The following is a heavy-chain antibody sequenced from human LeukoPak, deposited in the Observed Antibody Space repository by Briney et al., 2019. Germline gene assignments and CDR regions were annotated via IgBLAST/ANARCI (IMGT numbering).Heavy chain of an antibody. CDR3: AEPEGGYYDIRPD. Sequence: GGSLRLSCAASGFTFSSYAMSWVRQAPGKGLEWVSSISSSSSYIYYADSVKGRFTISRDNAKNSLYLQMNSLRAEDTAVYYCAEPEGGYYDIRPDWGQGTLVTVSS. D-gene: IGHD3-22*01. CDR2: ISSSSSYI. V-gene: IGHV3-21*04. CDR1: GFTFSSYA. J-gene: IGHJ4*02.